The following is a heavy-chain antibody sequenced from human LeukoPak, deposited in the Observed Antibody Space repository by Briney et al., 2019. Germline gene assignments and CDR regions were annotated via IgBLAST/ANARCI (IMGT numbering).Heavy chain of an antibody. Sequence: KSSETLSLTCAVYGGSFSGYYWSWIRQPPGKGLEWIGEINHSGSTNYNPSLKSRVTISVNTSKNQFSLKLSSVTAADTAVYYCASLAVAGILSRAFDIWGQGTMVTVSS. V-gene: IGHV4-34*01. D-gene: IGHD6-19*01. CDR2: INHSGST. CDR3: ASLAVAGILSRAFDI. CDR1: GGSFSGYY. J-gene: IGHJ3*02.